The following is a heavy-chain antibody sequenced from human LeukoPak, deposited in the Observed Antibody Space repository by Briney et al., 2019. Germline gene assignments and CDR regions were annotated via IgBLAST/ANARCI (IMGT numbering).Heavy chain of an antibody. D-gene: IGHD3-3*01. J-gene: IGHJ5*02. V-gene: IGHV3-23*01. CDR2: ISGSGDNT. Sequence: GGSLRLSCAASGFTFSSYAMSWVRQAPGKGLEWVSGISGSGDNTYYADSVKGRFTISRDNSKNTLYLQMNSLRAEDTAVYYCAKGPAMTYYDFWSGYYENWFDPWGQGTLVTVSS. CDR3: AKGPAMTYYDFWSGYYENWFDP. CDR1: GFTFSSYA.